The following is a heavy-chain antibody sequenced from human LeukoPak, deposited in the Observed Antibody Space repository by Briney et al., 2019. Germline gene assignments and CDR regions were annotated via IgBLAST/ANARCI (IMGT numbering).Heavy chain of an antibody. CDR1: GFTFSSYG. J-gene: IGHJ4*02. D-gene: IGHD3-22*01. CDR3: AYDSSGYYYTPGDY. CDR2: ISYDGSDK. V-gene: IGHV3-30*18. Sequence: GXSLXLSCAASGFTFSSYGMHWVRQAPGKGLEWVAVISYDGSDKNYADSVKGRFTISRDNSKNTLYLQMNSLRAEDTAVYYCAYDSSGYYYTPGDYWGQGTLVTVSS.